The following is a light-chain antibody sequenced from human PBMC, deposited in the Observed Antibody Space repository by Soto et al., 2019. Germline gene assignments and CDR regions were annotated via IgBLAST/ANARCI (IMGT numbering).Light chain of an antibody. J-gene: IGLJ3*02. CDR2: DVS. CDR3: CSYAGSYTWV. Sequence: QSALTQPRSVSGSPGQSVTISCTGTSSDVGDYNYVSWYQQQHPGKAPKLMIYDVSKRPSGVPDRFSGSKSGNTASLTISGLQAEDEADYYCCSYAGSYTWVFGGGTQLTV. V-gene: IGLV2-11*01. CDR1: SSDVGDYNY.